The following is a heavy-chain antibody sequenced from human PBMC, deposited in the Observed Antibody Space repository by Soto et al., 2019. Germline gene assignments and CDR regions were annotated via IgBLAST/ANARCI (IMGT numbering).Heavy chain of an antibody. D-gene: IGHD3-16*01. CDR3: AKFRGPSYSYYYMDV. CDR2: FSGSGRTT. V-gene: IGHV3-23*01. CDR1: GFNFGTYA. Sequence: EVQLLESGGGFGQPGGALRPSLAASGFNFGTYAMKWLRQAPGGGLECVPFFSGSGRTTYYADSVKGRFTVSRDNSKNTMYLQMNSLRAEDTALYYCAKFRGPSYSYYYMDVWGKGTTVTVSS. J-gene: IGHJ6*03.